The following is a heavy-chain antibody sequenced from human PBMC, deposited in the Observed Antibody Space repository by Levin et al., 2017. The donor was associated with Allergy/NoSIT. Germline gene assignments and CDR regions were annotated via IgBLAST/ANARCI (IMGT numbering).Heavy chain of an antibody. CDR2: ISYDGSNK. CDR1: GFTFSSYG. Sequence: GGSLRLSCAASGFTFSSYGMHWVRQAPGKGLEWVAVISYDGSNKYYADSVKGRFTISRDNSKNTLYLQMNSLRAEDTAVYYCAKRFPTLENQLGGSGPFDYWGQGTLVTVSS. CDR3: AKRFPTLENQLGGSGPFDY. V-gene: IGHV3-30*18. D-gene: IGHD2-15*01. J-gene: IGHJ4*02.